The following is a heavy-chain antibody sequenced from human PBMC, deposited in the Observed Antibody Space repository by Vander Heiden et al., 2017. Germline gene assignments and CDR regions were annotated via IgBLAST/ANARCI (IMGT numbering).Heavy chain of an antibody. CDR1: GFTFTNYG. V-gene: IGHV3-30*18. D-gene: IGHD3-10*01. CDR2: ISYDGRNK. CDR3: AKDFGEVPNDYYYGMDV. J-gene: IGHJ6*02. Sequence: QVQLVESGGGVVQPGESLRLSCAASGFTFTNYGMHWVRQAPGKGLEWVAVISYDGRNKYYADSVKGRVTISRDNSKNTLCLQMNTLRAEDTALVYCAKDFGEVPNDYYYGMDVWGRGTTVTVSS.